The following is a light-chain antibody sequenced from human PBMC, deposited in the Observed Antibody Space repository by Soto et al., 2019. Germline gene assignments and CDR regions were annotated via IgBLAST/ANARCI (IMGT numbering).Light chain of an antibody. V-gene: IGKV3-11*01. J-gene: IGKJ1*01. Sequence: PWERATLTCMASQSVSSFLAWYQQKPGQAPRLLIYGASIRATGIPARFSGSGSGTDFTLTISSLEPEDFAVYYCQQRSNWPPWTFGQGTKVDIK. CDR2: GAS. CDR3: QQRSNWPPWT. CDR1: QSVSSF.